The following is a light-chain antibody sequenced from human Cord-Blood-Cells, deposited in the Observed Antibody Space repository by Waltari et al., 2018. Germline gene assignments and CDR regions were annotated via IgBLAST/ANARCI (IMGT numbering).Light chain of an antibody. CDR1: SSDAVGYNY. CDR2: DVS. CDR3: CSYAGSYV. V-gene: IGLV2-11*01. J-gene: IGLJ2*01. Sequence: QSALTQPRSVSGSPGQSVTISCTGTSSDAVGYNYVSWYQQHPGKAPKLMIYDVSKRPSGVPDRFSGSKSGNTASLTISGLQAEDEADYYCCSYAGSYVFGGGTKLTVL.